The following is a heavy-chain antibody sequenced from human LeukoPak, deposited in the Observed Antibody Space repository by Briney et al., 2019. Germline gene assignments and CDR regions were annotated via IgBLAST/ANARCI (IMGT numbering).Heavy chain of an antibody. Sequence: GGSLRLSCAASGFTFSSYGMHWVRQAPGKGLEWVSYISSSSTIYYADSVKGRFTIPRDNAKNSLYLQMNSLRAEDTAVYYCRGDWFDPWGQGTLVTVSS. J-gene: IGHJ5*02. CDR1: GFTFSSYG. CDR2: ISSSSTI. V-gene: IGHV3-48*01. D-gene: IGHD3-10*01. CDR3: RGDWFDP.